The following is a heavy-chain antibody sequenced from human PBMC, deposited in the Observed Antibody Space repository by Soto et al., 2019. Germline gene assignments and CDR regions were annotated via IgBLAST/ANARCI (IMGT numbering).Heavy chain of an antibody. D-gene: IGHD3-10*01. CDR1: GFNFNDYG. CDR2: ISWNSVSI. CDR3: AKDMENGYNPYYYYGMDV. J-gene: IGHJ6*02. V-gene: IGHV3-9*01. Sequence: GGSLRLSCAASGFNFNDYGMHWVRQAPGKGLEWVSSISWNSVSIGYADSVKGRFTISRDNAKNSLYLQMNSLRAEDTALYYCAKDMENGYNPYYYYGMDVWGQVTTVTVSS.